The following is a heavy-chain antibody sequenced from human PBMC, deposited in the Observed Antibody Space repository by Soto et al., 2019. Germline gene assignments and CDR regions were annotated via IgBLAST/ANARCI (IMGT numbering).Heavy chain of an antibody. Sequence: PGGSLRLSCAASGFTFSSYAMSWVRQAPGKGLEWVSAISGSGGSTYYADSVKGRFTISRDNSKNTLYLQMNSLRAEDTAVYYCVKSGNDRYYYYHDVWGKGTTVTVS. D-gene: IGHD1-1*01. J-gene: IGHJ6*03. CDR3: VKSGNDRYYYYHDV. CDR1: GFTFSSYA. CDR2: ISGSGGST. V-gene: IGHV3-23*01.